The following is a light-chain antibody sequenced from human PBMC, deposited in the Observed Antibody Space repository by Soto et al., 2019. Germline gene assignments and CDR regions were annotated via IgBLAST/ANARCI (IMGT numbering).Light chain of an antibody. V-gene: IGKV3-11*01. Sequence: EIVLTQSPATLSLSPGERATLSCRASQSVSSYLAWYQQKPGQAPRLLIYDASNRATGIPARFSGSGSGTDFTLTISSLEPEDFSVYYCQHRSNWPLTFGGGTKVEIK. CDR1: QSVSSY. CDR2: DAS. CDR3: QHRSNWPLT. J-gene: IGKJ4*01.